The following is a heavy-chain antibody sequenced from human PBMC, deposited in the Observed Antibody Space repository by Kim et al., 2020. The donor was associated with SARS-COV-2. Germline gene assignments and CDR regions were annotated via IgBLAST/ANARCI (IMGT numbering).Heavy chain of an antibody. V-gene: IGHV4-34*01. D-gene: IGHD3-3*01. CDR1: GGSFSGYY. CDR3: ARGPTIFGVVITPTPFDY. J-gene: IGHJ4*02. Sequence: SETLSLTCAVYGGSFSGYYWSWIRQPPGKGLEWIGEINHSGSTNYNPSLKSRVTISVDTSKNQFSLKLSSVTAADTAVYYCARGPTIFGVVITPTPFDYWGQGTLVTVSS. CDR2: INHSGST.